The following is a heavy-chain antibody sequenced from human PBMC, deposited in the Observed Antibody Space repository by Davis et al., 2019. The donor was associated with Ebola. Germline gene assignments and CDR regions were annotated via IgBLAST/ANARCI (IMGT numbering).Heavy chain of an antibody. CDR2: ISGSGGST. J-gene: IGHJ6*02. D-gene: IGHD2-2*01. CDR1: GFTFSSYA. CDR3: ANGGIHCSSTSCPQSRYYYYGMDV. Sequence: PGGSLRLSCAPSGFTFSSYAMSWVRQAPGKGLEWVSAISGSGGSTYYADPVKGRFTISRDNSKNTLYLQMNSLRAEDTAVYYCANGGIHCSSTSCPQSRYYYYGMDVWGQGTTVTVSS. V-gene: IGHV3-23*01.